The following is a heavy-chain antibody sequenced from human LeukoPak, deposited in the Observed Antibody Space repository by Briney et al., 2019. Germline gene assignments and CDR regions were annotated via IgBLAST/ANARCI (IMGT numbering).Heavy chain of an antibody. D-gene: IGHD3-3*01. Sequence: SETLSLTCAVYGGAFSGYYWSCIRQPPGKWLEWIGEINHSGSTNYNPSLKCRVSISVDTSKNQFSLKLSSVTAADTAVYYCARGDLKSGSNWGQGTLVTVSS. J-gene: IGHJ4*02. CDR3: ARGDLKSGSN. CDR2: INHSGST. CDR1: GGAFSGYY. V-gene: IGHV4-34*01.